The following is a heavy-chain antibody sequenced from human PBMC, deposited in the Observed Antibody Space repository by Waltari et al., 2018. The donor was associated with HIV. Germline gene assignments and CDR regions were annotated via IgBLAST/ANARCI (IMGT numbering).Heavy chain of an antibody. CDR1: GGPISSSSYS. V-gene: IGHV4-39*01. CDR2: IYYSGST. Sequence: QLQLQESGPGLVKPSETLSLTCTVSGGPISSSSYSWGWIRQPPGKGLEWIGSIYYSGSTYYNPSLKSRVTISVDTSKNQFSLKLSSVTAADTAVYYCARHTRKPKTAVDYWGQGTLVTVSS. J-gene: IGHJ4*01. CDR3: ARHTRKPKTAVDY. D-gene: IGHD2-2*01.